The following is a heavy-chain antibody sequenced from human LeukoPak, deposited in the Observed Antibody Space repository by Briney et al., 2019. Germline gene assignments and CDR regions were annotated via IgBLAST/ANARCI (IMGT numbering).Heavy chain of an antibody. Sequence: GGSLRLSCAASGFTFSSYGMHWVRQAPGKGLEWVAFIRCDGSNKYYADSVKGRFTISRDNSKNTLYLQMNSLRAEDTAVYYCAKRGMGTVDYWGQGTLVTVSS. CDR2: IRCDGSNK. J-gene: IGHJ4*02. CDR3: AKRGMGTVDY. V-gene: IGHV3-30*02. D-gene: IGHD5-24*01. CDR1: GFTFSSYG.